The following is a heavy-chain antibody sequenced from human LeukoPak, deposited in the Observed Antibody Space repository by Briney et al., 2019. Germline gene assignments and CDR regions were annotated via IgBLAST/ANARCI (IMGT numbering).Heavy chain of an antibody. CDR1: GFIFSPYA. Sequence: GGSLRLSCSASGFIFSPYAMHWVRQAPGKGLEYVSAISSNGGGTYYTDSVKGRFTISRDNSKNTLYLQMSSPRPEDTAVYYCVKYSDSSYPDWGQGTLVTVSS. CDR3: VKYSDSSYPD. D-gene: IGHD6-13*01. V-gene: IGHV3-64D*06. J-gene: IGHJ4*02. CDR2: ISSNGGGT.